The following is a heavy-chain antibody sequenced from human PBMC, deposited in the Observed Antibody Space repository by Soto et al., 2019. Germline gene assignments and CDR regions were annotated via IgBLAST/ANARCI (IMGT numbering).Heavy chain of an antibody. CDR1: GFTFSSYA. CDR3: AKRSSLSTFDY. CDR2: ISGSGDST. Sequence: PGGSLRLSCAASGFTFSSYAMNWVRQAPGKGLEWVSVISGSGDSTYYADSVKGRFTISRDNSKNTLYLQMNSLRAEDTAVYYCAKRSSLSTFDYWGHGTLVTVS. V-gene: IGHV3-23*01. J-gene: IGHJ4*01. D-gene: IGHD6-6*01.